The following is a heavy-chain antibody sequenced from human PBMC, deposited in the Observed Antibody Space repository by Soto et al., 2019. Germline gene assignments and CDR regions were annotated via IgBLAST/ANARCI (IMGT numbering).Heavy chain of an antibody. CDR1: GFTFSSYS. Sequence: PGGSLRLSCAASGFTFSSYSMNWVRQAPGKGLEWVSSISSSSSYIYYADSVKGRFTISRDNAKNSLYLQMNSLRAEDTAVYYCARDQGDNDYYYYYGMDGWGQGTTVTVSS. J-gene: IGHJ6*02. CDR2: ISSSSSYI. V-gene: IGHV3-21*01. CDR3: ARDQGDNDYYYYYGMDG. D-gene: IGHD3-16*01.